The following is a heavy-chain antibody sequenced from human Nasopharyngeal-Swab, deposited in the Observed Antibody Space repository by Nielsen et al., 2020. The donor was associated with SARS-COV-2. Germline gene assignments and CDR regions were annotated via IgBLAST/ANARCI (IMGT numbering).Heavy chain of an antibody. Sequence: GGSLRLSCAASGFTFDDYTMPWVRQAPGKGLEWVSLISWDGGSTYYADSVKGRFTISRDNSKNSLYLQMNSLRTEDTALYYCATLGGGYYYGMDVWGQGTTVTVSS. CDR2: ISWDGGST. CDR3: ATLGGGYYYGMDV. J-gene: IGHJ6*02. CDR1: GFTFDDYT. D-gene: IGHD2-15*01. V-gene: IGHV3-43*01.